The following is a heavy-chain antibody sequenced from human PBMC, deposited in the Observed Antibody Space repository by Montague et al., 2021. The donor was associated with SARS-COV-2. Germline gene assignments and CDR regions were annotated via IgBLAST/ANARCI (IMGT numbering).Heavy chain of an antibody. Sequence: SLRLSCSASGFTFSSYGMHWVRQAPCKGLEWVAVIWYDGSNKYYXDSVKGRFTISRDNSKNTLYLQMNSLRAEDTAVYYCARVVSNYYGMDVWGQGTTVTVSS. CDR3: ARVVSNYYGMDV. CDR2: IWYDGSNK. D-gene: IGHD2-21*01. CDR1: GFTFSSYG. J-gene: IGHJ6*02. V-gene: IGHV3-33*01.